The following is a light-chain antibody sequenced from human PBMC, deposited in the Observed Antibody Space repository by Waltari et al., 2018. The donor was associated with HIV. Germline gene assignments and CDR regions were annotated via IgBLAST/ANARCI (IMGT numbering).Light chain of an antibody. J-gene: IGLJ3*02. V-gene: IGLV1-51*01. CDR1: SSNIGTDY. CDR3: GTWDRTLGGGV. Sequence: QSVLTQPPSVSAAPGQKVTISCSRSSSNIGTDYVSVYQHVPGAAPRLLIYDNTKRPSGIPDRFSGSKSGTSATLAITGLQTGDEADYYCGTWDRTLGGGVFGGGTKLTVL. CDR2: DNT.